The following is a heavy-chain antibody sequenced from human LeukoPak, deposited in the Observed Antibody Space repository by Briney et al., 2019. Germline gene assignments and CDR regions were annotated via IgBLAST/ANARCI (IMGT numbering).Heavy chain of an antibody. CDR2: VYHTGNT. V-gene: IGHV4-39*07. J-gene: IGHJ4*02. CDR1: GSSISSSSYY. CDR3: ARGFRGDNFDY. Sequence: PSETLSLTCTVSGSSISSSSYYWGWIRQPPGTGLEWIGSVYHTGNTYYNPSLKSRLTISVDTSKNQFSLKLSSVTAADTAVYFCARGFRGDNFDYWGQGTLVTVSS. D-gene: IGHD7-27*01.